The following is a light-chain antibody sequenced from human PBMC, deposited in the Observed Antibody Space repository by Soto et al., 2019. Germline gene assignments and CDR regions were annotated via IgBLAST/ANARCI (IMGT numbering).Light chain of an antibody. CDR1: QGISSY. CDR3: QQYYSYPQT. V-gene: IGKV1-8*01. J-gene: IGKJ1*01. CDR2: AAS. Sequence: AIRMTQSPSSFSASTGDRVTITCRASQGISSYLAWYQQKPGKAPELLIYAASTLQSGVPSRFSGSGSGTDFSLTISCLQSEDSATYYCQQYYSYPQTFGQGTKVEIK.